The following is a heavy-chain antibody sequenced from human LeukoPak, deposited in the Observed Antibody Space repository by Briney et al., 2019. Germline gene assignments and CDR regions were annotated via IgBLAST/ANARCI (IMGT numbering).Heavy chain of an antibody. V-gene: IGHV1-8*01. CDR1: GYTFTSYD. Sequence: ASVKVSCKASGYTFTSYDINWVRQATGQGLEWMGWMNPNSGNTGYAQKFQGRVTMTRNTSISTAYMELSSLRSEDTAVFYCARGFDNYLYYFIYWGQGTLVTVSS. J-gene: IGHJ4*02. CDR2: MNPNSGNT. CDR3: ARGFDNYLYYFIY. D-gene: IGHD5-24*01.